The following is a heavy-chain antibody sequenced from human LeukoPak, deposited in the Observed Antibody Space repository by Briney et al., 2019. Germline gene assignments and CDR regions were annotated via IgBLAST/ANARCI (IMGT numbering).Heavy chain of an antibody. V-gene: IGHV4-4*07. J-gene: IGHJ4*02. CDR2: VYPDGSP. D-gene: IGHD2/OR15-2a*01. Sequence: PSETLSLTCAVSGGSISTHFWSWIRQTAAKELEWIGRVYPDGSPNYNSSLESRVTMSRDTSQNQFSLKLSSVTAADTAVYYCTRGLHTSLPFHWGQGTRVTVSA. CDR1: GGSISTHF. CDR3: TRGLHTSLPFH.